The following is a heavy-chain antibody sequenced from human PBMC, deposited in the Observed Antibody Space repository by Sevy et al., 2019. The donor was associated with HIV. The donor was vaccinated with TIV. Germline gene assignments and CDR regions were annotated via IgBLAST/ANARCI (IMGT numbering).Heavy chain of an antibody. Sequence: LLMQSQTLSLTCAISGDSVSSNSAAWNWIRQSPSRGLEWLGRTYYRSKWYNDYAVSVKSRITINPDTSKNQFSLQLNSVTPEDTAVYYCARDSVFGYSSENWFDPWCQGTLVTVSS. J-gene: IGHJ5*02. CDR3: ARDSVFGYSSENWFDP. CDR2: TYYRSKWYN. CDR1: GDSVSSNSAA. D-gene: IGHD6-19*01. V-gene: IGHV6-1*01.